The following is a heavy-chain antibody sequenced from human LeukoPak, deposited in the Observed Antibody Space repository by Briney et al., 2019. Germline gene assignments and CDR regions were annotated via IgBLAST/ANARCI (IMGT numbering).Heavy chain of an antibody. Sequence: GGSLRLSCAASGFSLSDYWMNWVRQAPGKGLEWVANIKQDGSEKYYVGSVKGRFTISRDNAKNSLYLQMNSLRAEDTAVYFCAGGSGWVTDSWGQGTLVTVSA. D-gene: IGHD6-19*01. CDR3: AGGSGWVTDS. CDR2: IKQDGSEK. CDR1: GFSLSDYW. V-gene: IGHV3-7*01. J-gene: IGHJ4*02.